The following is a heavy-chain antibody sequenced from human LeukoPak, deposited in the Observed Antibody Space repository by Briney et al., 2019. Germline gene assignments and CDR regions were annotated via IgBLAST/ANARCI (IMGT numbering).Heavy chain of an antibody. D-gene: IGHD3-3*01. V-gene: IGHV5-51*01. CDR1: GYSFTSYW. J-gene: IGHJ6*03. CDR2: IYPGDSDT. CDR3: ARLGNDFWSGYYPPDKKSYYYMDV. Sequence: GESLKISCKGSGYSFTSYWIGWVRQMPGKGLEWMGIIYPGDSDTRYSPSFQGQVTISADKSISTPYLQWSSLKASDTAMYYCARLGNDFWSGYYPPDKKSYYYMDVWGKGTTVTVSS.